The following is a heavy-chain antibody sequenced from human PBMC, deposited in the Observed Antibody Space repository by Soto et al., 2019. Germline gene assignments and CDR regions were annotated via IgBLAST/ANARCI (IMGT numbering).Heavy chain of an antibody. CDR2: IYYRGST. CDR1: GGSISSNFYY. CDR3: ARRLYYDSSGFEGGGMDV. Sequence: SETLSLTCTVSGGSISSNFYYWGWIRQPPGKGLQWIGNIYYRGSTNYNPSLKSPVTISVDTSKNQFSLKLSSVTAADTAVYYCARRLYYDSSGFEGGGMDVWGQGTTVT. J-gene: IGHJ6*02. D-gene: IGHD3-22*01. V-gene: IGHV4-39*01.